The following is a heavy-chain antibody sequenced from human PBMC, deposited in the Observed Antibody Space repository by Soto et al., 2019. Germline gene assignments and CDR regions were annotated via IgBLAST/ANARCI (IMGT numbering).Heavy chain of an antibody. J-gene: IGHJ4*02. V-gene: IGHV3-23*01. D-gene: IGHD6-19*01. CDR3: AKADGEQWLVPHLDN. CDR1: GFTFKKFA. Sequence: EVQLLESGGGVVQPGGSLRLSCVASGFTFKKFAMAWVRQAPGEGLEWVSGISCCGGSTSYADSVKGRFSIARDDSKNTLSLQMHSLRVEDTAQYYCAKADGEQWLVPHLDNWGQGALVTVS. CDR2: ISCCGGST.